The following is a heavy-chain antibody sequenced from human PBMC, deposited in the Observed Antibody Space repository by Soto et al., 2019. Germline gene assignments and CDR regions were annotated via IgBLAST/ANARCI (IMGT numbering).Heavy chain of an antibody. CDR2: IYYTGST. Sequence: PSETLSLTCTVSGGSISNYYWNWIRQPPGKGLEWIGYIYYTGSTKYNPSLESRVTISLDSSKNQFSLKLSSVTAADTAVYYCARSSDSSGYYYRLGYWGQGTLVTVSS. CDR1: GGSISNYY. J-gene: IGHJ4*02. D-gene: IGHD3-22*01. V-gene: IGHV4-59*01. CDR3: ARSSDSSGYYYRLGY.